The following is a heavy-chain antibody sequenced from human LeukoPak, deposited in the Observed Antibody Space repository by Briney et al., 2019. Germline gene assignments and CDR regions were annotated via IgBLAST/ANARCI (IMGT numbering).Heavy chain of an antibody. Sequence: ASVKVSCKASGCTFTGYYIHWVGQAPAQGLEWMGWINPNSGGTNYAQKFQGRVTMTRDTSISTAYMELSRLRSDDTAVFYCARDLGIAAYYFDYWGQGTLVTVSS. J-gene: IGHJ4*02. CDR2: INPNSGGT. V-gene: IGHV1-2*02. CDR3: ARDLGIAAYYFDY. CDR1: GCTFTGYY. D-gene: IGHD6-13*01.